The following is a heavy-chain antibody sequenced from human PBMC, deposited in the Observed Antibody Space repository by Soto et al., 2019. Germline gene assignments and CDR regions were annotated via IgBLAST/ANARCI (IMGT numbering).Heavy chain of an antibody. CDR1: GYTFTSYA. D-gene: IGHD2-15*01. CDR3: ARARCSGGSCYSRNNFDY. J-gene: IGHJ4*02. Sequence: ASVTVSCQASGYTFTSYAMHWVRQAPGQRLEWMGWINAGNGNTKYSQKFQGRVTITRDTSASTAYMELSSLRSEDTAVYYCARARCSGGSCYSRNNFDYWGQGTLVTVSS. V-gene: IGHV1-3*01. CDR2: INAGNGNT.